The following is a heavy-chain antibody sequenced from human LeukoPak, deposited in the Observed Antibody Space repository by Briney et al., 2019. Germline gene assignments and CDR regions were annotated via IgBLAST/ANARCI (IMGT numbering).Heavy chain of an antibody. CDR1: GGSISSYY. J-gene: IGHJ6*02. Sequence: SETLSLTCTVSGGSISSYYWSWIRQPPGKGLEWIGYIYYSGSTNYNPSLKSRVTISVDTSKNQFSLKLSSVTAADTAVYYCARDGRLAAAGAYYYYGMDVRGQGTTVTVSS. V-gene: IGHV4-59*01. CDR2: IYYSGST. CDR3: ARDGRLAAAGAYYYYGMDV. D-gene: IGHD6-13*01.